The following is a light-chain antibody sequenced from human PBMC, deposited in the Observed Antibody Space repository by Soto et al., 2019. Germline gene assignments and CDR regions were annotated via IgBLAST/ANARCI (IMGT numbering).Light chain of an antibody. CDR2: DAS. CDR3: QHLSA. J-gene: IGKJ1*01. CDR1: QSLSSSH. V-gene: IGKV3-20*01. Sequence: EIVLTQSPGTLSLSPGERASLSCRASQSLSSSHLIWYQQKPGQAPRLLIDDASSRATGIPDRFSGGGSGTDFTLTISRLEPEDFAVYYCQHLSAFGQGTKVEIK.